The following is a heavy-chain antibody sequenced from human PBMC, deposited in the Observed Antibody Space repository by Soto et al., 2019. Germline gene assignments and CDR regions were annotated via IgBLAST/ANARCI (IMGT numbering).Heavy chain of an antibody. D-gene: IGHD2-15*01. CDR1: GFTFSSYA. CDR2: VGIGGST. V-gene: IGHV3-23*01. CDR3: AKRRGAGGHFDY. J-gene: IGHJ4*02. Sequence: PGGSLSLSCAASGFTFSSYAMGWVRQGPGRGLEWVAVVGIGGSTHYADSVRGRFTISRDNSKNTLSLQMNSLTAEDTAVYFCAKRRGAGGHFDYWGQGALVTVSS.